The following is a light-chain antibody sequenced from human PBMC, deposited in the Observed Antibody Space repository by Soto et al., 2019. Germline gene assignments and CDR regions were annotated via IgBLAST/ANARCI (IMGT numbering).Light chain of an antibody. Sequence: EIVLTQSPGTLSLSPGERATLSCRASQSVSSSYLALYQQKPGQAPRLLIYGPSSSATGIPDRFSGSGSGTDFTLTISRLEPDEFAVYYCQQYGSSPRTFGQGTKLEIK. CDR2: GPS. J-gene: IGKJ2*02. CDR1: QSVSSSY. V-gene: IGKV3-20*01. CDR3: QQYGSSPRT.